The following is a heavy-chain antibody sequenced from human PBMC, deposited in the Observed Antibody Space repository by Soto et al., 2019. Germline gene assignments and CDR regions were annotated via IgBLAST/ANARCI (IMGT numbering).Heavy chain of an antibody. J-gene: IGHJ6*02. CDR2: IYPGDSDT. CDR1: GYSFTSYW. V-gene: IGHV5-51*01. D-gene: IGHD3-22*01. Sequence: PGESLKISCKGSGYSFTSYWIGWVRQMPGKGLEWMGIIYPGDSDTRYSPSFQGQVTISADKSISTAYLQWSSLKASDTAMYYCARRGVVITHQIYYCYGMDVWGQGTTDTVSS. CDR3: ARRGVVITHQIYYCYGMDV.